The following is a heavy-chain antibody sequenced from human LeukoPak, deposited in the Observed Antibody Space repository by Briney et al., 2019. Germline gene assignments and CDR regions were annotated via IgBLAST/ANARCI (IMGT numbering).Heavy chain of an antibody. CDR3: AGSELAVAGSHFDY. V-gene: IGHV1-2*02. J-gene: IGHJ4*02. CDR1: GYTFTGYY. CDR2: INPNSGGI. D-gene: IGHD6-19*01. Sequence: ASVKVSCKASGYTFTGYYMHWVRQAPGLGLEWMGWINPNSGGINYAQKFQGRVTMTRDTSISTAYMELSRLRSDDTAVYYCAGSELAVAGSHFDYWGQGTLVTVSS.